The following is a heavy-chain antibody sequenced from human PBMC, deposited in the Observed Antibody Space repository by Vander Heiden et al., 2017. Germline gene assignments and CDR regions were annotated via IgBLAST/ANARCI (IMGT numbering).Heavy chain of an antibody. CDR3: ARILGYDILAGFYRHASDI. D-gene: IGHD3-9*01. J-gene: IGHJ3*02. CDR2: IKEEASEK. V-gene: IGHV3-7*01. Sequence: EVQLVESGGGLVQPGGSLSLSCAPSGSPFSTHRTSWVRQAPGKGLEWVANIKEEASEKYYVDSVKGRFTISRDNAKKSLYLQMDSLRAEDTAVYYCARILGYDILAGFYRHASDIWGRGTMVTVSS. CDR1: GSPFSTHR.